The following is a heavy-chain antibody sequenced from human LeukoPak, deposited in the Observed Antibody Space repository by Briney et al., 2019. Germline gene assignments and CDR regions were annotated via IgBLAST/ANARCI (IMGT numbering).Heavy chain of an antibody. CDR2: IYYNGIT. Sequence: SETLSLTCTVSGYYISSGYYWGWIRQPPGKGLEWLGSIYYNGITYLDPSLQSRVTMSVDTSTNHFSLDLSSVAAADTAVYYCARGFETALVNAPFDSWGQGTLVTVSS. D-gene: IGHD5-18*01. V-gene: IGHV4-38-2*02. J-gene: IGHJ4*02. CDR3: ARGFETALVNAPFDS. CDR1: GYYISSGYY.